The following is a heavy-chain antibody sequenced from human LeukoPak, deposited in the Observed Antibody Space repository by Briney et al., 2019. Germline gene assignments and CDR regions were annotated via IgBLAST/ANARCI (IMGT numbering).Heavy chain of an antibody. Sequence: ETLSLTCTVSGGSISSRSYYWGWVRQAPGKGLEWVSGISGSGSSTYYAASVKGRFTISRDNSKNTLDLQMNSLRAEDTAVYYCAKGSTGTTGYIDYWGQGTLVTVPS. CDR2: ISGSGSST. V-gene: IGHV3-23*01. J-gene: IGHJ4*02. CDR1: GGSISSRSYY. D-gene: IGHD1-1*01. CDR3: AKGSTGTTGYIDY.